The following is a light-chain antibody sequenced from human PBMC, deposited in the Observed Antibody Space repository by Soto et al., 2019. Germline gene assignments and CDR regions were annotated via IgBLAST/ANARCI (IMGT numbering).Light chain of an antibody. CDR3: SSYTSGSTLYV. CDR1: SSDVGSYNY. J-gene: IGLJ1*01. V-gene: IGLV2-14*01. Sequence: QSFLTQPASVSGSPGQSITIACTGTSSDVGSYNYVSWYQHHPGKAPRLMIYASSNRPSGVSHRFSGSRSGNTASLTISGLQAEDEADYYCSSYTSGSTLYVFGTGTKVTVL. CDR2: ASS.